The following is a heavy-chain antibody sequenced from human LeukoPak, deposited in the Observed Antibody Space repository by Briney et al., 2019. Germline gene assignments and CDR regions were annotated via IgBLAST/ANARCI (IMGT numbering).Heavy chain of an antibody. CDR3: AKDEAAAGPLDY. D-gene: IGHD6-13*01. V-gene: IGHV3-30*02. J-gene: IGHJ4*02. CDR2: IRFDGSNN. Sequence: PGGSLRLSCAASGFTFNSYGIHWVRQAPGKGLEWVAFIRFDGSNNYYADSVKGRFTISRDNSKNTLYLQMNSLRAEDTAVYYCAKDEAAAGPLDYWGQGTLVTVSS. CDR1: GFTFNSYG.